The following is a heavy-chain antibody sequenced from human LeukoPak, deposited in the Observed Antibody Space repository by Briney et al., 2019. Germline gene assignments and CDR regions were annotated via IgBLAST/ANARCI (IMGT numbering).Heavy chain of an antibody. CDR2: INSDGSST. D-gene: IGHD3-10*01. CDR1: GFTFSSYW. V-gene: IGHV3-74*01. J-gene: IGHJ5*01. Sequence: PGGSLRLSCAASGFTFSSYWMHWVRQAPGKGLVWVSRINSDGSSTSYADSVKGRFTISRDNAKNTLYLQMNSLRVDDTAIYYCAKAATYFYGSVTYDWFESWGQGTLVTVSS. CDR3: AKAATYFYGSVTYDWFES.